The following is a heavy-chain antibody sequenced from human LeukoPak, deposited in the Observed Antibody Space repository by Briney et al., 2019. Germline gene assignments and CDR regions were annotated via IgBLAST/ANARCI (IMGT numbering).Heavy chain of an antibody. D-gene: IGHD6-19*01. CDR2: IDNSGSLI. J-gene: IGHJ4*02. CDR1: GFTFSSYW. Sequence: GGSLRLSCAASGFTFSSYWMSWVRRTPEKRLEWVSSIDNSGSLIFYADSVKGRVTISRDNAKNSLYLQMNSLRAEDTAVYYCARDRGSGWYGDLGYWGQGTLVTVSS. V-gene: IGHV3-21*04. CDR3: ARDRGSGWYGDLGY.